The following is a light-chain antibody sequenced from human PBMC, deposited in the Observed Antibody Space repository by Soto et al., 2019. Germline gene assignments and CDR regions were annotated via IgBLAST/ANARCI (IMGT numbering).Light chain of an antibody. J-gene: IGKJ3*01. CDR1: QSVSNN. CDR3: QQYYNWPVT. CDR2: GAS. V-gene: IGKV3-15*01. Sequence: EIVLSQSLGTLSLSIGERATLSCRASQSVSNNLAWYQQKPGQAPRLLIFGASYRATDVPARFSGGGSGADFTLTISSVQSEDFAIYYCQQYYNWPVTFGPGTKVAI.